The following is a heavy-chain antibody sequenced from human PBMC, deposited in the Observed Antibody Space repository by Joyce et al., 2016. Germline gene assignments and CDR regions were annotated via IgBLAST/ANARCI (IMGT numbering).Heavy chain of an antibody. Sequence: QVQLRESGPGVVKASQTLSLTCTVSGGSIISSGYFWSWIRQPPGKGLEWIGYIQYTGGTYYNPSLKSRLTISVDTSQNHFSLKLRSVTAADTAVYYCARGNIFGLVLPPDFDYWGQGTLVTVSS. CDR1: GGSIISSGYF. CDR3: ARGNIFGLVLPPDFDY. D-gene: IGHD3/OR15-3a*01. V-gene: IGHV4-31*03. J-gene: IGHJ4*02. CDR2: IQYTGGT.